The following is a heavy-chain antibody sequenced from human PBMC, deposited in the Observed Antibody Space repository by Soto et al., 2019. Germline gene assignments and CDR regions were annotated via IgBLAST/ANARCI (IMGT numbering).Heavy chain of an antibody. J-gene: IGHJ4*02. V-gene: IGHV3-48*01. CDR3: ARANYYGCPGDFDC. CDR1: GFTFSSYS. Sequence: EVQLVESGGGLVQPGGPLRLSCAASGFTFSSYSMNWVRQAPGKGLEWVSYISSSSSTIYYADSVKGRFTISRDNAKNSLDLQMNSLRAEDTAVYYCARANYYGCPGDFDCWCQGTLVTGSS. CDR2: ISSSSSTI. D-gene: IGHD3-10*01.